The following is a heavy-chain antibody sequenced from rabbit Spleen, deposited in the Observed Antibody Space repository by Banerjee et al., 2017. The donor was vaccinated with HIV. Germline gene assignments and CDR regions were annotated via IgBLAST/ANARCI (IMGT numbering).Heavy chain of an antibody. CDR3: ARDTSSSFSSYGMDL. CDR2: IEGGSSSFT. V-gene: IGHV1S45*01. D-gene: IGHD1-1*01. CDR1: GVSFSGSSY. Sequence: EQLEESGGGLVKPEGSLTLTCIASGVSFSGSSYMCWVRQAPGKGLEWIACIEGGSSSFTYFASWAKGRFTISKTSSTTVTLQMTSLTAADTATYFCARDTSSSFSSYGMDLWGPGTLVTVS. J-gene: IGHJ6*01.